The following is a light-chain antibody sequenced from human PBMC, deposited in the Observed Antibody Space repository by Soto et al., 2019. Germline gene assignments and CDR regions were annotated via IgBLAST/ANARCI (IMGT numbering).Light chain of an antibody. Sequence: EVVLTQSPAILSLSPGERATLSCRASQSISSSLAWYQHKPGRAPRLLLYDASNRATGIPARFSGSGSGTDFTLTISSLEPEDFAVYYCQHRNNWHTFGGGTKVEIK. CDR3: QHRNNWHT. CDR1: QSISSS. V-gene: IGKV3-11*01. CDR2: DAS. J-gene: IGKJ4*01.